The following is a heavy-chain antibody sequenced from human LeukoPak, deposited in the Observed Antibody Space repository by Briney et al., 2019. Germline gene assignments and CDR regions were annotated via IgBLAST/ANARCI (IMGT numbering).Heavy chain of an antibody. CDR2: INHSGST. V-gene: IGHV4-34*01. CDR3: ARGYCSSTSCSSLDY. J-gene: IGHJ4*02. D-gene: IGHD2-2*01. CDR1: GGSFSGYY. Sequence: PSETLSLTCAVYGGSFSGYYWSWIRQPPGKGLEWIGEINHSGSTNYNPSLKSRVTISVDTSKNQFSLKLSSVTAADTAVYYCARGYCSSTSCSSLDYWGQGTLVTVSS.